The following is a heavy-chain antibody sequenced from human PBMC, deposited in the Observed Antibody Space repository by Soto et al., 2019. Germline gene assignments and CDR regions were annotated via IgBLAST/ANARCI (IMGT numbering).Heavy chain of an antibody. D-gene: IGHD2-2*01. J-gene: IGHJ6*02. CDR1: GFTFSNYG. CDR2: ILYDGSNK. Sequence: GGSLRLSCAASGFTFSNYGMHWVRQTPGKGLEWVALILYDGSNKYYADSVKGRFTISRDNSKNTLYLQVSSLRAEDTAVYYCAKSRDAYNFYFYYGMDVWGQGTTVTVS. CDR3: AKSRDAYNFYFYYGMDV. V-gene: IGHV3-30*18.